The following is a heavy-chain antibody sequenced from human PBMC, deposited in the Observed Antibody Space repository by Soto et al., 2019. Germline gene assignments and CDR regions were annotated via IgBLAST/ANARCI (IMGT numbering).Heavy chain of an antibody. Sequence: PSETLSLTCAVSGGSISSSNLWSWVRQPPGKGLEWIGEIYHSGSTNYNPSLKSRVTISVDKSKNQFSLKLSSVTAADTAVYYCARARKRIQLWLGGWFDPWGQGTLVTVSS. D-gene: IGHD5-18*01. CDR3: ARARKRIQLWLGGWFDP. V-gene: IGHV4-4*02. CDR1: GGSISSSNL. J-gene: IGHJ5*02. CDR2: IYHSGST.